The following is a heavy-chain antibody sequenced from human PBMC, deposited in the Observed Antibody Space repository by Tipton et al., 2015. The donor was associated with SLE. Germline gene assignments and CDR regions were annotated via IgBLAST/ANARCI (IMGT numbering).Heavy chain of an antibody. CDR3: ARAQWLVRWFDP. J-gene: IGHJ5*02. CDR1: GYSISSGYY. D-gene: IGHD6-19*01. V-gene: IGHV4-38-2*02. Sequence: TLSLTCTVSGYSISSGYYWGWIRQPPGKGLEWIGSIYHSGSTYYNSSLRSRVTISVDTSKNQFSLKLSSVTAADTAVYYCARAQWLVRWFDPWGQGTLVTVSS. CDR2: IYHSGST.